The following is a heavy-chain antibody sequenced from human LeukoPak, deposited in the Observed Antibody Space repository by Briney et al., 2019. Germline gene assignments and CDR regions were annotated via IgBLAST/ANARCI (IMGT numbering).Heavy chain of an antibody. Sequence: GSSVKVSCKASGGTFSSYTISWVRQAPGQGLEWMGWISAYNGNTNYAQKLQGRVTMTTDTSTSTAYMELRSLRSDDTAVYHCARVWEVTGYYFDYWGQGTLVTVSS. CDR2: ISAYNGNT. D-gene: IGHD1-26*01. CDR3: ARVWEVTGYYFDY. J-gene: IGHJ4*02. CDR1: GGTFSSYT. V-gene: IGHV1-18*01.